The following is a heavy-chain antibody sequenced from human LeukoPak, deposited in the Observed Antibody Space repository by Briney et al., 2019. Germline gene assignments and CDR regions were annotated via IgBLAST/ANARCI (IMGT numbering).Heavy chain of an antibody. J-gene: IGHJ4*02. V-gene: IGHV4-39*07. CDR1: GGSISSSSYY. CDR2: IYYSGST. D-gene: IGHD1-26*01. CDR3: ARDRGSYYGFGY. Sequence: NSSETLSLTCTVSGGSISSSSYYWGWIRQPPGKGLEWIGSIYYSGSTYYNPSLKSRVTISVDTSKNQFSLKLSSVTAADTAVYYCARDRGSYYGFGYWGQGTLVTVSS.